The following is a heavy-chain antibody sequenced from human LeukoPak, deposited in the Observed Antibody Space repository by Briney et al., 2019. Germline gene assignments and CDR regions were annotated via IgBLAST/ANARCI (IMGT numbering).Heavy chain of an antibody. CDR3: ARDLLEAAAGTGYYYYYGMDV. D-gene: IGHD6-13*01. Sequence: ASVKVSCKASGYTFTGYYMHWVRQAPGQGVEWMGWINPNSGGTNYAQKFQGRVTMTRDTSISTAYMELSRLRSDDTAVYYCARDLLEAAAGTGYYYYYGMDVWGQGTTVTVSS. CDR2: INPNSGGT. V-gene: IGHV1-2*02. CDR1: GYTFTGYY. J-gene: IGHJ6*02.